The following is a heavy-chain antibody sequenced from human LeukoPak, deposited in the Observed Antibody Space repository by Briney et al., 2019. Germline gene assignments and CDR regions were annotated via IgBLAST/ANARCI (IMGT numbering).Heavy chain of an antibody. Sequence: GGSLRLSCAASGFMFSSYWMSWVRQAPGKGLEWVADIKEDGSEKSYVDSVKGRFTISRDNAKNSLYLQMNSLRAEDTAVYYCARDGSEYYSGFIDYWGQGTLVTVSS. CDR2: IKEDGSEK. CDR1: GFMFSSYW. D-gene: IGHD3-10*01. V-gene: IGHV3-7*01. J-gene: IGHJ4*02. CDR3: ARDGSEYYSGFIDY.